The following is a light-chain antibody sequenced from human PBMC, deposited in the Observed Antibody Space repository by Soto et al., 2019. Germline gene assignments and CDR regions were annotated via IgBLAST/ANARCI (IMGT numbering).Light chain of an antibody. Sequence: EIVLTQSPGTLSLSPGERATLSCRASQSVSSGYLAWHQQKPGQAPSLIISGASSRATGIPDRFSGSGSETDFTLTISRLEPEDFAVYYCQQYGTSPYTFGQGTKLEIK. V-gene: IGKV3-20*01. CDR2: GAS. CDR1: QSVSSGY. J-gene: IGKJ2*01. CDR3: QQYGTSPYT.